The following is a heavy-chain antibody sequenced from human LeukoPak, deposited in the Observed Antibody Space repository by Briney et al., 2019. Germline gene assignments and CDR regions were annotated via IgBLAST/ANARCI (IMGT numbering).Heavy chain of an antibody. CDR1: GGSINSGGYY. V-gene: IGHV4-61*02. J-gene: IGHJ3*02. CDR3: ARYTGAVAGAFDI. CDR2: IYTSGST. D-gene: IGHD6-19*01. Sequence: SETLSLTCTVSGGSINSGGYYWSWIRQPAGKGLEWIGRIYTSGSTNYNPSLKSRVTMSVDTSKNQFSLKLSSVTAADTAVYYCARYTGAVAGAFDIWGQGTMVTVSS.